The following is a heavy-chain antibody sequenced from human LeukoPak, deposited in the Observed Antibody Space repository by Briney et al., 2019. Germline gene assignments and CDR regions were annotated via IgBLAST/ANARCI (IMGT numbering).Heavy chain of an antibody. J-gene: IGHJ4*02. Sequence: ASVKVSCKASGYTFTSYYMHWVRQAPGQGLEWMGIINPSGGSTSYAQKFQGRVTMTRDTSTSTAYMELRSLRSDDTAVYYRAATVATIPTTDYWGQGTLVTVSS. CDR2: INPSGGST. CDR3: AATVATIPTTDY. D-gene: IGHD5-12*01. V-gene: IGHV1-46*01. CDR1: GYTFTSYY.